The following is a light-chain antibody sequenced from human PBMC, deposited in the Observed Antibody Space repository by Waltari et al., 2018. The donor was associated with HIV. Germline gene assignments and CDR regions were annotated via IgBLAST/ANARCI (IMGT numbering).Light chain of an antibody. CDR2: KDS. J-gene: IGLJ3*02. CDR1: ALPKQY. CDR3: QSADSSGTYRAWV. V-gene: IGLV3-25*03. Sequence: SYELTQPPSVSVSPGQTARITCSGDALPKQYAYWYQQKPGQAPVLVIYKDSERPSGIPERFSGSSSGTTVTLTISGVQAEDEADYYCQSADSSGTYRAWVFGGGTKLTVL.